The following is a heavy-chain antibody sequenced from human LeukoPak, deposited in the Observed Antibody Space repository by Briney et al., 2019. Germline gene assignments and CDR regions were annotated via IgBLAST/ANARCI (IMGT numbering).Heavy chain of an antibody. CDR2: IYYSGST. Sequence: PSETLSLTXTVSSGSISSYYWGWIRQPPGKGLEWIGSIYYSGSTYYNPSLKSRVTISVDTSKNQFSLKLSSVTAADTAVYYCARQSFSSYYGSGSYNYWGQGTLVTVSS. CDR1: SGSISSYY. D-gene: IGHD3-10*01. CDR3: ARQSFSSYYGSGSYNY. V-gene: IGHV4-39*01. J-gene: IGHJ4*02.